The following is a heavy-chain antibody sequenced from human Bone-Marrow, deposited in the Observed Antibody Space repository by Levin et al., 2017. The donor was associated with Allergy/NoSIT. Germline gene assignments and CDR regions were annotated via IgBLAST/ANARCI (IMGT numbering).Heavy chain of an antibody. D-gene: IGHD1-26*01. V-gene: IGHV1-8*01. Sequence: PGASVKVSCKASGYTFTSYDINWVRQATGQGLEWMGWMNPNSGNTGSAQKFQGRFTMTRDTSISTAYMELSSLRSEDTAVYYCARVLVGATDFDYWGQGTLVTVSS. CDR2: MNPNSGNT. J-gene: IGHJ4*02. CDR1: GYTFTSYD. CDR3: ARVLVGATDFDY.